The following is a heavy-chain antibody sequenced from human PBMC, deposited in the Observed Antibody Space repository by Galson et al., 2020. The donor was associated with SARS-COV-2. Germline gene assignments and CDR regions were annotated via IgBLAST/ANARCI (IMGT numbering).Heavy chain of an antibody. CDR3: ARVITMVRGVPVSRFYGMDV. Sequence: LSLTCAASGFTFNSYFMTWVRQAPGKGLEWVANINQDGIDDYYVDSVKGRFTISRDNAKNSLYLQMNSLRAEDTAVYFCARVITMVRGVPVSRFYGMDVWGQGTTVTVSS. D-gene: IGHD3-10*01. CDR2: INQDGIDD. V-gene: IGHV3-7*01. CDR1: GFTFNSYF. J-gene: IGHJ6*02.